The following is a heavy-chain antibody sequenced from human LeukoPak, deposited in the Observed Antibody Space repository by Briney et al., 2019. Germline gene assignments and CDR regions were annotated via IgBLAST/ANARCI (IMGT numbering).Heavy chain of an antibody. Sequence: PGGSLRLSCAASGFTSSSYWMHWVRQAPGKGLVWVARINSDGSRTSFADSVKGRFTISRDNAKNTLYLQMNSLRAEDTAMYYCARGDSGSLFWGQGTLVTVSS. CDR2: INSDGSRT. D-gene: IGHD1-26*01. CDR1: GFTSSSYW. CDR3: ARGDSGSLF. V-gene: IGHV3-74*01. J-gene: IGHJ4*02.